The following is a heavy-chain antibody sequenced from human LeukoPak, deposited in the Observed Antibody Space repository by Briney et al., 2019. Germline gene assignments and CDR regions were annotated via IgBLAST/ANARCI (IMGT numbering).Heavy chain of an antibody. V-gene: IGHV1-69*13. D-gene: IGHD3-22*01. CDR2: IIPIFGTA. Sequence: ASVKVSCKASGGTFSSYAISWVRQAPGQGLEWMGGIIPIFGTANYAQKFQGRVTITADESTSTAYMELSSLRSEDTAVYYCAKDGDDCIEDWGQGTLVAVSS. CDR1: GGTFSSYA. J-gene: IGHJ4*02. CDR3: AKDGDDCIED.